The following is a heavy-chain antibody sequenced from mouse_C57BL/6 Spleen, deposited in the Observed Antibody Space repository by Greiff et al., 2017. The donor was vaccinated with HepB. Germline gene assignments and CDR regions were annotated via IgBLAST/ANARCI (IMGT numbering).Heavy chain of an antibody. CDR1: GYTFTDYY. Sequence: EVQLQQSGPELVKPGASVKISCKASGYTFTDYYMNWVKQSHGKSLEWIGDINPNNGGTSYNQKFKGKATLTVDKSSSTAYMELRSLTSEDSAVYYCAGGITWFAYWGQRTLVTVSA. J-gene: IGHJ3*01. V-gene: IGHV1-26*01. CDR2: INPNNGGT. CDR3: AGGITWFAY.